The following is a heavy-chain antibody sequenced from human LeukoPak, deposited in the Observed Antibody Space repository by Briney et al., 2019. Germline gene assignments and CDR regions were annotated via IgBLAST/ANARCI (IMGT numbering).Heavy chain of an antibody. CDR1: GFTFSSYW. Sequence: PGGSLRLSCAASGFTFSSYWMHWVRQAPGKGLVWVSRINSDGSSTSYADSVKGRFTISRDNAKNTLYLQMNSLGAEDTAVYYCARDWSLAVAGSPYYWGQGTLVTVSS. J-gene: IGHJ4*02. CDR2: INSDGSST. CDR3: ARDWSLAVAGSPYY. V-gene: IGHV3-74*01. D-gene: IGHD6-19*01.